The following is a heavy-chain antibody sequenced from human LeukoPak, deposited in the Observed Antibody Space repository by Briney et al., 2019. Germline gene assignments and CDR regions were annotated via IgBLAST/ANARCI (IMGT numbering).Heavy chain of an antibody. Sequence: SETLSLTCTVSGGSISNKYWSWIRQPPGKGLEWIGSIYHSGSTYYNPSLKSRVTISVDTSKNQFSLKLSSVTAADTAVYCCARVRITMVRGVKALDYWGQGTLVTVSS. CDR3: ARVRITMVRGVKALDY. V-gene: IGHV4-59*12. CDR1: GGSISNKY. J-gene: IGHJ4*02. CDR2: IYHSGST. D-gene: IGHD3-10*01.